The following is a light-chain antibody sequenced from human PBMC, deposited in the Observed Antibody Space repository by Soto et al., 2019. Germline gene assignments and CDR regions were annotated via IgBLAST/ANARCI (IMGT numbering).Light chain of an antibody. CDR2: EVT. CDR1: RSDVGAYNY. CDR3: SSFTSRFTFV. J-gene: IGLJ1*01. Sequence: STVTQPACVSGSTGQSIAMSCTGTRSDVGAYNYVSWYQQHPGKAPKLMISEVTNRPSGVSDRFSGSKSGNTASLTISGLQAEDEADYYCSSFTSRFTFVFGTGTKVTVL. V-gene: IGLV2-14*01.